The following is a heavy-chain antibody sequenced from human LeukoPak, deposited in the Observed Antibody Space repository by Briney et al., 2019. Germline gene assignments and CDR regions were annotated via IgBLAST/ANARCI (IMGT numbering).Heavy chain of an antibody. Sequence: ASVTVSCKASGYTFTSYYLHWLRQGPGQGLECMGVINPSAGSATYAQKFQGRATMTSDTSTSTVYMELSSLSSEDTAVYYCARAEYTNGWYDYWGQGTLVTVSS. CDR1: GYTFTSYY. J-gene: IGHJ4*02. D-gene: IGHD6-19*01. CDR2: INPSAGSA. CDR3: ARAEYTNGWYDY. V-gene: IGHV1-46*01.